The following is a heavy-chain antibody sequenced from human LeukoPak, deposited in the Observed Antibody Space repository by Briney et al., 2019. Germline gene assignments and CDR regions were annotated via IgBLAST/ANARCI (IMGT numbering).Heavy chain of an antibody. CDR1: GYTFTSYY. D-gene: IGHD3-16*01. CDR3: ARVLGRPSLYYGMDV. V-gene: IGHV1-8*02. J-gene: IGHJ6*02. Sequence: GASVKVSCKASGYTFTSYYMHWVRQAPGQGLEWMGWMNPDGGSTGYAQKFQGRVTMTRDTSIGTAYMELSSLRSEDTAVYYCARVLGRPSLYYGMDVWGQGTTVTVSS. CDR2: MNPDGGST.